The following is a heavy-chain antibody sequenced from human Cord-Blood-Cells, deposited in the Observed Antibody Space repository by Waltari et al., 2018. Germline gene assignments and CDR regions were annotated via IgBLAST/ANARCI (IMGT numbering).Heavy chain of an antibody. D-gene: IGHD4-17*01. CDR3: ARGGDYGDYAVYFQH. CDR2: LNAGNGNT. J-gene: IGHJ1*01. V-gene: IGHV1-3*01. CDR1: GYTFTSYA. Sequence: QVQLVQSGAEVKKPGASVKVSCQASGYTFTSYAMHWVRQAPGQRLEWMGGLNAGNGNTKYSQKFQGRVTITRDTSASTAYMELSSLRAEDTAVYYCARGGDYGDYAVYFQHWGQGTLVTVSS.